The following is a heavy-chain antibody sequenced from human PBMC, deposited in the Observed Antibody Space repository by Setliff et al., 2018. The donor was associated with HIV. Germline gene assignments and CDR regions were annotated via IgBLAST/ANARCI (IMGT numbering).Heavy chain of an antibody. CDR1: GGSFSGFY. Sequence: KPSETLSLTCAVYGGSFSGFYWSWIRQPPGKGLEWIGEINHSGSTTYNPSLKSRVTISVDTSKNHFSLKLSSVTAADTAVYYCASFLPDTAAAGPRFDYWGQGTLVTVSS. J-gene: IGHJ4*02. CDR2: INHSGST. V-gene: IGHV4-34*01. CDR3: ASFLPDTAAAGPRFDY. D-gene: IGHD6-13*01.